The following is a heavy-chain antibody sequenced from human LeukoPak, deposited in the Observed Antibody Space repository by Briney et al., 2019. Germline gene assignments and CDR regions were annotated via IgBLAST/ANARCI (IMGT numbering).Heavy chain of an antibody. V-gene: IGHV1-2*02. CDR3: ARDLTFGEMVTNRGAFDI. D-gene: IGHD5-24*01. Sequence: RASVKVSCKASGYTFTDYYMHWVRQAPGQGLKGIGWINPYSGGTNYAQKFQGRVTVTRDTSISTAYLDMSRLRSDDTAVYFCARDLTFGEMVTNRGAFDIWGQGTMVTVSS. CDR2: INPYSGGT. CDR1: GYTFTDYY. J-gene: IGHJ3*02.